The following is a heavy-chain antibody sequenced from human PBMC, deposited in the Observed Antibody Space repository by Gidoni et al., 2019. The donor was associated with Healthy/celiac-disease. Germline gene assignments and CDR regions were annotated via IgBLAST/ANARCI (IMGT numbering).Heavy chain of an antibody. CDR1: GFTFSSYG. CDR3: AKDLPGYGDYPYYYYYGMDV. D-gene: IGHD4-17*01. CDR2: ISYDGSNK. V-gene: IGHV3-30*18. J-gene: IGHJ6*02. Sequence: QVQLVESGGGVVQPGRSPRLSCAASGFTFSSYGMPWVRQAPGKGLEWVAVISYDGSNKYYADSVKGRFTISRDNSKNTLYLQMNSLRAEDTAVYYCAKDLPGYGDYPYYYYYGMDVWGQGTTVTVSS.